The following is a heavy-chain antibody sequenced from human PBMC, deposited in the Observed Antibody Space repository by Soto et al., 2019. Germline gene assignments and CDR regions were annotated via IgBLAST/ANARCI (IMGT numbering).Heavy chain of an antibody. CDR1: GFTFSSYA. CDR2: ISYDGSNK. CDR3: VRDQLTGAAADYYFDY. D-gene: IGHD6-13*01. V-gene: IGHV3-30-3*01. Sequence: QVQLVESGGGVVQPGRSLRLSCAASGFTFSSYAMHWVRQAPGKGLEWVAVISYDGSNKYYADSVKGRFTISRDNSKNTLYLQMNSLRAEDTAVYYCVRDQLTGAAADYYFDYWGQGTLVTVSS. J-gene: IGHJ4*02.